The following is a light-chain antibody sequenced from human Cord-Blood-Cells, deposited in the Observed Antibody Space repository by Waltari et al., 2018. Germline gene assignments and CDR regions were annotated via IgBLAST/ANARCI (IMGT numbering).Light chain of an antibody. J-gene: IGLJ1*01. Sequence: QSALTQPRSVSGSPGQSVTISCTGTSSDVGGYNYVSWYQRNPGKAPKLMIYVVSKRPSGVPDRFSGSKSGNTASLTISGLQAEDEADYYCCSYAGSYTYVCGPGTKVTVL. CDR2: VVS. CDR1: SSDVGGYNY. CDR3: CSYAGSYTYV. V-gene: IGLV2-11*01.